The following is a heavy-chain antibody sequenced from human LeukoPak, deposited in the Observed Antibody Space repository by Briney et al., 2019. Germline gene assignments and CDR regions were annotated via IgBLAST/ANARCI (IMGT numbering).Heavy chain of an antibody. J-gene: IGHJ4*02. CDR2: IYSGGST. V-gene: IGHV3-53*01. D-gene: IGHD3-10*01. CDR3: ARFTSGSYYSYYFDY. CDR1: GFTFSSYS. Sequence: GGSLRLSCAASGFTFSSYSMNWVRQAPGKGLEWVSIIYSGGSTYYADSVKGRFTISRDNSKNTLYLRMNSLRAEDTAVYYCARFTSGSYYSYYFDYWGQGTVVTVSS.